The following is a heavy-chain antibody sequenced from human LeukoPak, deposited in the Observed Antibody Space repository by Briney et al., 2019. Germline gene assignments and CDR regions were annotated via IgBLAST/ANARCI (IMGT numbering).Heavy chain of an antibody. Sequence: SETLSLTCTVSGGSISSSSYYWGWIRQPPGKGLEWIGSIYYSGSTYYNPSLKSRVTISVDTSKNQFSLKLSSVTAADTAVYYCARDKGIAAAGTSWFDPWGQGTLVTVSS. V-gene: IGHV4-39*07. D-gene: IGHD6-13*01. CDR3: ARDKGIAAAGTSWFDP. CDR2: IYYSGST. J-gene: IGHJ5*02. CDR1: GGSISSSSYY.